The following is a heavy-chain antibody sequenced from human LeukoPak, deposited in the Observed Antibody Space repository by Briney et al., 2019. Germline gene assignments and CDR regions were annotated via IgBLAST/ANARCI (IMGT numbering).Heavy chain of an antibody. J-gene: IGHJ4*02. D-gene: IGHD4-23*01. CDR2: TSSGGGST. Sequence: GGSLRLSCAASGFTFSTYGMSWVRQAPGKGLEWVSATSSGGGSTYYADSVKGRFTISRDNSKNTLYLQMNSLRAEDMAVYYCAKRSDYGGNWNYFDYWGQGTLVTVSS. CDR1: GFTFSTYG. CDR3: AKRSDYGGNWNYFDY. V-gene: IGHV3-23*01.